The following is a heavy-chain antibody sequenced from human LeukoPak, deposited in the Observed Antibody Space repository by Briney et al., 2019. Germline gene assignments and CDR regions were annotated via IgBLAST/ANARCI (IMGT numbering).Heavy chain of an antibody. CDR3: ARGIFI. V-gene: IGHV4-34*01. CDR2: INHSGST. Sequence: SETLSLTCAVYGGSFSGYYWSWIRQPPGKGLEWIGEINHSGSTNYNPSLKSRVTISVDTSKNQFSLKLSSVTAADTAAYYCARGIFIWGQGTMVTVSS. CDR1: GGSFSGYY. J-gene: IGHJ3*02.